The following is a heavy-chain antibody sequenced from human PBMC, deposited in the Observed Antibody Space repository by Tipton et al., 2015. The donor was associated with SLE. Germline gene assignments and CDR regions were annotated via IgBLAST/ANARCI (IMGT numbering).Heavy chain of an antibody. CDR1: GYTFTSYG. Sequence: QVQLVQSGAEVKKPGASVKVSCKASGYTFTSYGISWVRQAPGQGLEWMGWLNPIRDNTRYALKFQGKVTITRSTSENTAYLELGGLGDEGPAGYYCGAGRGGGYLFDMWGQGTVVTVSS. CDR3: GAGRGGGYLFDM. V-gene: IGHV1-8*02. D-gene: IGHD3-16*02. J-gene: IGHJ3*02. CDR2: LNPIRDNT.